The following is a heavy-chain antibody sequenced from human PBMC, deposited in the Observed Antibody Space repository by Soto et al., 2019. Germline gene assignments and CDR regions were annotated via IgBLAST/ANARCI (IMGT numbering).Heavy chain of an antibody. CDR1: GFTFSSYA. J-gene: IGHJ4*02. V-gene: IGHV3-23*01. Sequence: GGSLRLSCAASGFTFSSYAMSWVRQAPGKGLEWVSAISGSGGSTYYADSVKGRFTISRDNSKNTLYLQMNSLRAEDTAVYYCAKGDQIQLWYTLIDYWGQGTLVTVSS. D-gene: IGHD5-18*01. CDR3: AKGDQIQLWYTLIDY. CDR2: ISGSGGST.